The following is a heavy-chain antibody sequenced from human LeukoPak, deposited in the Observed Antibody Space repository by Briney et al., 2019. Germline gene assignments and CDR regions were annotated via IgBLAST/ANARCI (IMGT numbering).Heavy chain of an antibody. V-gene: IGHV3-23*01. J-gene: IGHJ4*02. CDR1: GFTFSSYA. Sequence: PGGSLRLSCAASGFTFSSYAMSWVRQAPGKGLEWVSAISGGGSSTHYADSVKGRFSISRDNSKNTLYLQMNSLRAEDTAVYYCAKNWGIAVIGTACFDYWGQGTLVTVSS. CDR3: AKNWGIAVIGTACFDY. CDR2: ISGGGSST. D-gene: IGHD6-13*01.